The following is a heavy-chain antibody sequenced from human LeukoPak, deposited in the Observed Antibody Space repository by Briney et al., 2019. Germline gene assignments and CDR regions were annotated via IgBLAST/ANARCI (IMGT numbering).Heavy chain of an antibody. V-gene: IGHV3-30-3*01. J-gene: IGHJ3*02. Sequence: GGSLRLSCAASGFTFSTYAMHWVRQAPWKGLEWVAVISYDGTTKYHADSVKGRFTISRDNSKNTLYLQMNTLRAEDTAVYCCARVRLVGSTYDAFDIWGQGTMVTVSS. CDR2: ISYDGTTK. CDR3: ARVRLVGSTYDAFDI. CDR1: GFTFSTYA. D-gene: IGHD1-26*01.